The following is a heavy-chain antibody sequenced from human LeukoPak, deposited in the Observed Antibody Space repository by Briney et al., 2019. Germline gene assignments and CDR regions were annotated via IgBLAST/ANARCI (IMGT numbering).Heavy chain of an antibody. V-gene: IGHV3-20*04. D-gene: IGHD2-21*02. Sequence: GSLRLSCAASGFTFDDYGMSWVRQAPGKGLEWVSGINWNGGSTGYADSVKGRFTISGDNAKNSLYLQMNSLRAEDTALYYCARASSCGGDCYSTWAYFDYWGQGTLVTVSS. CDR2: INWNGGST. J-gene: IGHJ4*02. CDR3: ARASSCGGDCYSTWAYFDY. CDR1: GFTFDDYG.